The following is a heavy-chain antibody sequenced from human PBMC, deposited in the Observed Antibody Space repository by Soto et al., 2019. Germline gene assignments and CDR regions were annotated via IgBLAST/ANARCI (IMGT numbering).Heavy chain of an antibody. CDR2: IDPSDSYT. J-gene: IGHJ6*02. Sequence: PGESLKISCKGSGYSFTSYWISWVRQMPGKGLEWMGRIDPSDSYTNYSPSFQGHVTISADKSISTAYLQWSSLKASDTAMYYCARHPLDTAIVTGLNAPYYYYYGMDVWGQGTTVTVSS. CDR1: GYSFTSYW. D-gene: IGHD5-18*01. V-gene: IGHV5-10-1*01. CDR3: ARHPLDTAIVTGLNAPYYYYYGMDV.